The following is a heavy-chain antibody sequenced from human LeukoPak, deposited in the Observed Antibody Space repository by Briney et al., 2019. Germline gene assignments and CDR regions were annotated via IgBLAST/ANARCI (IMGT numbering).Heavy chain of an antibody. J-gene: IGHJ4*02. V-gene: IGHV3-21*01. CDR1: GFTFSSYS. D-gene: IGHD4-11*01. Sequence: GGSLRLSCAASGFTFSSYSMNWVRQAPGKGLEWVSSISSSSSYIYYADSVKGRFTISRDNAKNSLYLQTNSLRAEDTAVYYCASAIYSNYVYYWGQGTLVTVSS. CDR3: ASAIYSNYVYY. CDR2: ISSSSSYI.